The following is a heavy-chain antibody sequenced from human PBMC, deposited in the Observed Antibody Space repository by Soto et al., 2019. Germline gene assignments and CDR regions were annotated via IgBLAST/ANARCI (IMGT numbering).Heavy chain of an antibody. V-gene: IGHV3-23*01. Sequence: LGLSCPPSGXSFSRYAMGWVRQGPGKGLEWVAVVSIGGSTHYADSVRGRFTISRDNSKNTLSLQMNSLTAEDTAVYFCAKRRGAGGHFDYWGQGALVTVSS. CDR3: AKRRGAGGHFDY. CDR2: VSIGGST. CDR1: GXSFSRYA. D-gene: IGHD1-26*01. J-gene: IGHJ4*02.